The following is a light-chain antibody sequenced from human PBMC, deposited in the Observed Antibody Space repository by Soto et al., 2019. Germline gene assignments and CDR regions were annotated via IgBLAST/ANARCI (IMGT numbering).Light chain of an antibody. CDR2: RNN. V-gene: IGLV1-47*01. CDR3: AAWDDSLSGWV. Sequence: QSVLTQPPSASGTPGQRVTISCSGSSSNIGSNYIYWYQHLPGTAPKVLIYRNNQRPAGVPDRFSGSKSDTSASLAISGLRSEDEADYYCAAWDDSLSGWVFGGGTKLTVL. J-gene: IGLJ3*02. CDR1: SSNIGSNY.